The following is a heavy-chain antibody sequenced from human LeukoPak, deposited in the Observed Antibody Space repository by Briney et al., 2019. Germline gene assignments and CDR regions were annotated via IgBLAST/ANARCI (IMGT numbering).Heavy chain of an antibody. CDR2: IYYSGST. J-gene: IGHJ6*02. V-gene: IGHV4-30-4*01. Sequence: SETLSLTCTVSGGSISSGDYYWSWIRQPPGEGLEWIGYIYYSGSTYYNPSLKSRVTISVDTSKNQFSLKLSSVTAADTAVYYCARDTVTTFGYYYGMDVWGQGTTVTVSS. CDR3: ARDTVTTFGYYYGMDV. CDR1: GGSISSGDYY. D-gene: IGHD4-17*01.